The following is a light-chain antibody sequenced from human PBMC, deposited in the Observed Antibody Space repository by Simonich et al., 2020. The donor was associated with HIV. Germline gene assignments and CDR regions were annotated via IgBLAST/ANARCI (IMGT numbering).Light chain of an antibody. CDR2: STN. Sequence: QTVVTQETSSSVSPGGTVTLTCALSSGSVSTIYYPTWYHHTPGQPPRTLIYSTNTRSSGVPDRFSGSILGNKAVLTITGAQADDEGDYYCVLYMGRGISVFGGGTKLTVL. CDR3: VLYMGRGISV. CDR1: SGSVSTIYY. J-gene: IGLJ3*02. V-gene: IGLV8-61*01.